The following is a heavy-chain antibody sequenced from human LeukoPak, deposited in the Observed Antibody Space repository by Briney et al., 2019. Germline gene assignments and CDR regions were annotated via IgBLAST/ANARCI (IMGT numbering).Heavy chain of an antibody. J-gene: IGHJ6*02. D-gene: IGHD3-10*01. CDR2: ITAMLDIA. V-gene: IGHV1-69*04. CDR3: ARDQGVTDPPPYGLDV. Sequence: SVKVSCKASGGTFSSYAMSWVRQAPGQGLECMGRITAMLDIATYAQKLQGRVTITADKSTSTRYMELSSLSAEETALYYCARDQGVTDPPPYGLDVWGQGTRVSVSS. CDR1: GGTFSSYA.